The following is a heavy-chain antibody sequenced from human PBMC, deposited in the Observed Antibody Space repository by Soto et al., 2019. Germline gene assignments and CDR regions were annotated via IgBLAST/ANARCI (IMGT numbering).Heavy chain of an antibody. Sequence: SETLSLTCTVSGGSISSYYWSWIRQPPGKGLEWIGYIYYSGSTNYNPSLKSRVTISVDTSKNQFSLKLSSVTAADTAVYYCARRTEMATILAYFDYWGQGTLVTVAS. CDR1: GGSISSYY. V-gene: IGHV4-59*01. CDR3: ARRTEMATILAYFDY. CDR2: IYYSGST. J-gene: IGHJ4*02. D-gene: IGHD5-12*01.